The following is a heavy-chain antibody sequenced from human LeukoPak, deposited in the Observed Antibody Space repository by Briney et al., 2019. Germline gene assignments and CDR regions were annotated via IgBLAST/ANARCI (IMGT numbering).Heavy chain of an antibody. CDR3: ARDRGSGNYGYSYGMDV. V-gene: IGHV4-59*01. J-gene: IGHJ6*02. CDR1: GGSISSYY. CDR2: IYYSGST. D-gene: IGHD3-10*01. Sequence: TSSETLSLTCTVSGGSISSYYWSWIRQPPGKGLEWIGYIYYSGSTNYNPSLKSRVTMSVDTSRNQFSLRLNSVTAADTAVYYCARDRGSGNYGYSYGMDVWGQGTTVTVSS.